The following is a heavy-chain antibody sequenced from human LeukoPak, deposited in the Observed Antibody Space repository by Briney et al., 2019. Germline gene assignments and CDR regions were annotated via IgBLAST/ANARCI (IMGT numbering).Heavy chain of an antibody. CDR2: ISSSSSYV. CDR3: ARDRRGLPTTFDY. V-gene: IGHV3-21*01. D-gene: IGHD1-26*01. CDR1: GFTFSSYS. Sequence: SGGSLRLSCAASGFTFSSYSLNWVRQAPGKGLEWVSSISSSSSYVYYADSVKGRFTISRDNAKNSLYLQMNSLRAEDTAVYYCARDRRGLPTTFDYWGQGTLVTVSS. J-gene: IGHJ4*02.